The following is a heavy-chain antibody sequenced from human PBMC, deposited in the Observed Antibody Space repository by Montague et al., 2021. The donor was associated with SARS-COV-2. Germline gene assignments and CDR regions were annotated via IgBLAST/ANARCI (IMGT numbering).Heavy chain of an antibody. CDR1: GGSVNSGSYS. CDR3: ARRPDASYCVCGSGGIDI. V-gene: IGHV4-39*01. J-gene: IGHJ3*02. CDR2: IDYSGST. Sequence: SETLSLTCTVSGGSVNSGSYSWDWIRQPPGKGLEWIGNIDYSGSTPYNPSLKSRVTISIDTSKNHFSLSLSSVTAADSAVYFCARRPDASYCVCGSGGIDIWGQGTMVTVS. D-gene: IGHD2-15*01.